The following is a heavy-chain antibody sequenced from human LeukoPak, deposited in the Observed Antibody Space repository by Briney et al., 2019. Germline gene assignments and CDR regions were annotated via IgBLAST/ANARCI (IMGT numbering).Heavy chain of an antibody. CDR1: GSIPFNSYS. J-gene: IGHJ4*02. CDR2: ITSSGETT. CDR3: AKMQGYFDY. V-gene: IGHV3-23*01. Sequence: QPGGSLRRSCAASGSIPFNSYSMSWVRQAPGKGLEWVSAITSSGETTYYADSVKGRFTISRDNSKNMVYLQMNSLRAEDAATYYCAKMQGYFDYWGQGSLVTVSS.